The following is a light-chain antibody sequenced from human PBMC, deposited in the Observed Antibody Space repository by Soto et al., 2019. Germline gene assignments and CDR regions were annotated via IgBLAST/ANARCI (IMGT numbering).Light chain of an antibody. Sequence: EIGVTQSPATLSVSPGESATLSCRASRSVSSNLAWYQQKPGQSPRLLIYFASTRATGVPARFSGSGSGTEFTLTISSLQSEDFAVYYCQQFKDWPPLTFGGGTKVEIK. CDR1: RSVSSN. CDR3: QQFKDWPPLT. CDR2: FAS. J-gene: IGKJ4*01. V-gene: IGKV3-15*01.